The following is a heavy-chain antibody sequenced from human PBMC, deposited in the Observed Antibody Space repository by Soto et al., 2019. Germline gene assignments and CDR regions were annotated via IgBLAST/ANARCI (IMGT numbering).Heavy chain of an antibody. V-gene: IGHV3-9*01. D-gene: IGHD5-12*01. CDR3: AKGGYDSLYYFDY. CDR1: GFTFDDYA. CDR2: ISWNSGSI. Sequence: ESGGGLVQPGRSLRLSCAASGFTFDDYAMHWVRQAPGKGLEWVSGISWNSGSIGYADSVKGRFTISRDNAKNSLYLQMNSLRAEDTALYYCAKGGYDSLYYFDYWGQGTLVTVSS. J-gene: IGHJ4*02.